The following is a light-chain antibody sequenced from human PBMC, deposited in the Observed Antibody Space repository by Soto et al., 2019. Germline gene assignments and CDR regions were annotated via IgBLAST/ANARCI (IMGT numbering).Light chain of an antibody. Sequence: DIQMTQSPSTLSACVGDRVTITCRASQSIRSWLAWYQQKPGKAPKLLIYDASSLESGVPSRFSGSGSGTEFALAISSLQPEDFATYYCQQLITYPQTFGQGTKVDIK. CDR1: QSIRSW. CDR2: DAS. CDR3: QQLITYPQT. J-gene: IGKJ1*01. V-gene: IGKV1-5*01.